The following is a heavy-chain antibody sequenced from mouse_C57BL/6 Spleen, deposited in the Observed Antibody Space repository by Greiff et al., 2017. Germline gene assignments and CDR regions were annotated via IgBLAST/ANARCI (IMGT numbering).Heavy chain of an antibody. V-gene: IGHV3-6*01. J-gene: IGHJ2*01. CDR3: ARWGDYFGY. CDR1: GYSITSGYY. CDR2: ISYDGSN. Sequence: ESGPGLVKPSQSLSLTCSVTGYSITSGYYWNWIRQFPGNILEWMGYISYDGSNNYNPSLKNRISITRDTSKNQFFLKLNSVTTEDTATYYCARWGDYFGYWGQGTTLTVAS.